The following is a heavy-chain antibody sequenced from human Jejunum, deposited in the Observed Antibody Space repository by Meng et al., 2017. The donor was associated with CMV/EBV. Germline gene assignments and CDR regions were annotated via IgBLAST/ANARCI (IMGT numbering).Heavy chain of an antibody. V-gene: IGHV3-7*01. Sequence: CGGSGFTLSPYWMGWFLQGPGRGLEWVANINQDGGENYYADSVKGRFSISRDNAKNSLYLQMNYLGADDTAVYYCAAYIREAFNLWGQGTVVTVSS. D-gene: IGHD2-21*01. J-gene: IGHJ3*01. CDR2: INQDGGEN. CDR1: GFTLSPYW. CDR3: AAYIREAFNL.